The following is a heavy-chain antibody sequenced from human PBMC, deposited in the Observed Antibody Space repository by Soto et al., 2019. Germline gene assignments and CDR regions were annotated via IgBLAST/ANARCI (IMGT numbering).Heavy chain of an antibody. CDR2: IIPMFGIV. CDR1: GGTFSSYT. V-gene: IGHV1-69*01. CDR3: ARHYDILTAYSI. J-gene: IGHJ3*02. D-gene: IGHD3-9*01. Sequence: QVRLVQSGAEVKKPGSSVTVSCKASGGTFSSYTFTWVRQAPGQGLEWMGGIIPMFGIVNYAQKFQGRVTITADESTSIAYMALTSLSSEDTAIYYCARHYDILTAYSIWGQGTMVTVSS.